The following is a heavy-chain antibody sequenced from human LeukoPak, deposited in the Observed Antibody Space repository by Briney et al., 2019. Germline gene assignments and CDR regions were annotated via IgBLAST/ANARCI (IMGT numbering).Heavy chain of an antibody. V-gene: IGHV3-21*01. D-gene: IGHD6-13*01. Sequence: GSLRLSCTASGFPFSRYNMNWVRQAPGKGLEWVSSISSSSSYIYYADSVKGRFTISRDNAKNSLYLQMNSLRAEDTAVYYCARSREGIAASWGQGTLVTVSS. CDR1: GFPFSRYN. CDR3: ARSREGIAAS. J-gene: IGHJ5*02. CDR2: ISSSSSYI.